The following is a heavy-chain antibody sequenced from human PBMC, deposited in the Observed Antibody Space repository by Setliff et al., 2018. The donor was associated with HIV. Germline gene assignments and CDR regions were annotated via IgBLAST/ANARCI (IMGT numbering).Heavy chain of an antibody. D-gene: IGHD3-22*01. CDR2: IYTSGST. CDR1: GGSISSGSYS. J-gene: IGHJ4*02. CDR3: ARKYLVNVFDY. V-gene: IGHV4-61*09. Sequence: SETLSLTCTVSGGSISSGSYSGSWIRQPAGKELEGIGHIYTSGSTTYNASLKSRVNMSVDTSKNQFSLRLSSVTAADTAVYYCARKYLVNVFDYWGQGMLVTVSS.